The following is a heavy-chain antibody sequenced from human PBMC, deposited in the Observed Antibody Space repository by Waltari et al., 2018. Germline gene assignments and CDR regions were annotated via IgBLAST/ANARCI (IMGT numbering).Heavy chain of an antibody. J-gene: IGHJ3*02. Sequence: QVQLVQSGAEVKKPGSSVKVSCKASGGTFSSYAISWVRQAPGQGLEWRGGIIPIFGTANYAQKFQGRVTITADESTSTAYMELSSLRSEDTAVYYCASFYYDSSGSTAEAFDIWGQGTMVTVSS. CDR1: GGTFSSYA. V-gene: IGHV1-69*13. D-gene: IGHD3-22*01. CDR2: IIPIFGTA. CDR3: ASFYYDSSGSTAEAFDI.